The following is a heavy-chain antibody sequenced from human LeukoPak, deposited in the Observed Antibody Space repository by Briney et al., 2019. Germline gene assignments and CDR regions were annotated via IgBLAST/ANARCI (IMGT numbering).Heavy chain of an antibody. V-gene: IGHV1-69*13. CDR3: ARQLERRYHYYMDV. CDR1: GGTFSSYA. Sequence: SVKVSCKASGGTFSSYAISWVRQAPGQGLEWMGGIIPIFGTTNYAQKFQGRVTITADESTSTAYMELSSLRSEDTAVYYCARQLERRYHYYMDVWGKGTTVTVSS. CDR2: IIPIFGTT. D-gene: IGHD1-1*01. J-gene: IGHJ6*03.